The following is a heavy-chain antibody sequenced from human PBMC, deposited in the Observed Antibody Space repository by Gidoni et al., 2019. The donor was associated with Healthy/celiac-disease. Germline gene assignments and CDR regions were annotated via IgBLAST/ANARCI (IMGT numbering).Heavy chain of an antibody. CDR1: GGSISSYY. V-gene: IGHV4-59*01. CDR2: IYYSGST. D-gene: IGHD5-12*01. J-gene: IGHJ4*02. CDR3: ARDPGGMATTIDY. Sequence: QVQLQASGPGLVKPSETRSLTCTVSGGSISSYYWGWIRQPPGKGLEWIGYIYYSGSTNYNPSLKSRVTISVDTSKNQFSLKLSSVTAADTAVYYCARDPGGMATTIDYWGQGTLVTVSS.